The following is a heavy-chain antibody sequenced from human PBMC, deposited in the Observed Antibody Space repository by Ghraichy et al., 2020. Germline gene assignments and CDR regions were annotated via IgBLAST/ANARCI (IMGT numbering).Heavy chain of an antibody. CDR3: AGGVATRIGNY. V-gene: IGHV3-53*01. D-gene: IGHD5-24*01. J-gene: IGHJ4*02. Sequence: GGSLRLSCAASGFTVSSSYMSWVRQAPGKGLEWVSVIYRDGSTYYADSVKGRFTISRDNSKNTLYLQMNSLRAEDTAVYYCAGGVATRIGNYWGQGTLVTVSS. CDR2: IYRDGST. CDR1: GFTVSSSY.